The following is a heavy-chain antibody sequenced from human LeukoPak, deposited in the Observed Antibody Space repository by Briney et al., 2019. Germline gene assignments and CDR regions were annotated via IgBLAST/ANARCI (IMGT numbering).Heavy chain of an antibody. CDR3: ARVGTEYNRFDP. CDR1: GGSISSYY. CDR2: IYYSGST. V-gene: IGHV4-59*08. D-gene: IGHD7-27*01. Sequence: SETLSLTCTVSGGSISSYYWSWIRQPPGKGLEWIGYIYYSGSTNYNPSLKSRVTISVDTSKNQFSLKLSSVTAADTAVYYCARVGTEYNRFDPWGQGTLVTVSS. J-gene: IGHJ5*02.